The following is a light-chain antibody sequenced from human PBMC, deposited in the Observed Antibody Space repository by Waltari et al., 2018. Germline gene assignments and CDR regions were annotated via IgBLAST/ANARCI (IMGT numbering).Light chain of an antibody. CDR3: QQSYSLLRLT. J-gene: IGKJ4*01. V-gene: IGKV1-39*01. CDR1: QSINNY. Sequence: DIQMTQSPSYLSASVGDTVTITCRASQSINNYLTWYQQKPGKVLILLIYATYPLQSGVPSRFSGSGSGTDFTLTISNLQPEDFATYYCQQSYSLLRLTFGGGTKVDIK. CDR2: ATY.